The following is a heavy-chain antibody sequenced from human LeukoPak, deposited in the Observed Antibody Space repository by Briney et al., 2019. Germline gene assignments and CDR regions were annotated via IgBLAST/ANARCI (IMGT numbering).Heavy chain of an antibody. CDR2: ISYDGSNK. V-gene: IGHV3-30-3*01. CDR1: GFTFSSYA. CDR3: ARDHGSGSYYTEAPDY. Sequence: PGGSQRLSCAASGFTFSSYAMHWVRQAPGKGLEWVAVISYDGSNKYYADSVKGRFTISRDNSKNTLYLQMNSLRAEDTAVYYCARDHGSGSYYTEAPDYWGQGTPVTVSS. D-gene: IGHD3-10*01. J-gene: IGHJ4*02.